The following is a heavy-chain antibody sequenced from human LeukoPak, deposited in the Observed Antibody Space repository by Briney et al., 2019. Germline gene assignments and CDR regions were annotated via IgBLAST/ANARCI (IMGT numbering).Heavy chain of an antibody. CDR2: IYSGGST. CDR3: ARGNSGWYSGYDY. D-gene: IGHD6-19*01. V-gene: IGHV3-53*01. Sequence: GGSLRLSCAASGFTVSSNYISWVRQAPGKELEWVSVIYSGGSTNYADSVKGRFTISRDNSKNTLYLQMNSLRAEDTAVHYCARGNSGWYSGYDYWGQGTLVTVSS. CDR1: GFTVSSNY. J-gene: IGHJ4*02.